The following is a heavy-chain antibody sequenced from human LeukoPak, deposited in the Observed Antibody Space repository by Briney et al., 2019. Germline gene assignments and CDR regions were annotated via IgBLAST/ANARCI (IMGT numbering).Heavy chain of an antibody. V-gene: IGHV4-39*02. Sequence: PSETLSLTCTVSGGSISSSGYYWGWIRQPPGKGLEWIGTIYYSGSTSYNPSLKSRVTISVDTSKNQFSLKLSSVTAADTAVYYCAREAQWLIRTDYWGQGILVTVSS. CDR3: AREAQWLIRTDY. J-gene: IGHJ4*02. CDR1: GGSISSSGYY. CDR2: IYYSGST. D-gene: IGHD6-19*01.